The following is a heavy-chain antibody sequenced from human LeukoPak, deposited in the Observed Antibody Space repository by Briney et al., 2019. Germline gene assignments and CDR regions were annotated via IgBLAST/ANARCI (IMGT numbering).Heavy chain of an antibody. D-gene: IGHD4-17*01. CDR3: ARELYGDYSNWFDP. J-gene: IGHJ5*02. CDR1: GFTFSSYG. Sequence: GRSLRLSCAASGFTFSSYGMHWVRQAPGKGLEWVAVICYDGSNKYYADSVKGRFTISRDNSKNTLYLQMNSLRAEDTAVYYCARELYGDYSNWFDPRGQGTLVTVSS. V-gene: IGHV3-33*01. CDR2: ICYDGSNK.